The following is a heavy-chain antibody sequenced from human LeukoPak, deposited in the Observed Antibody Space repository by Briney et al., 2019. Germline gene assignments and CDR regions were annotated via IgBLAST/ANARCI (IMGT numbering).Heavy chain of an antibody. D-gene: IGHD5-12*01. Sequence: GGSLRLSCAASGFTFSSYEMNWVRQAPGKGLEWVSYISSSGSTIYYADSVKGRFTISRDNAKNSLYLQMNSLRAEDTAVYYCARPYSGYETDYWGQGTLVTVPS. CDR3: ARPYSGYETDY. CDR1: GFTFSSYE. V-gene: IGHV3-48*03. CDR2: ISSSGSTI. J-gene: IGHJ4*02.